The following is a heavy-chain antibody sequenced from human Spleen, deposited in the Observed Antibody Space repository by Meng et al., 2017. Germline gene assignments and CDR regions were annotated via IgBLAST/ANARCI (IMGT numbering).Heavy chain of an antibody. CDR1: GYTFTDYW. D-gene: IGHD1-14*01. J-gene: IGHJ6*02. V-gene: IGHV5-51*01. CDR2: MYPGDSYT. CDR3: GRPRTATSYYYSLDV. Sequence: GESLKISCMASGYTFTDYWIGCVRQMPGKGLEWMGIMYPGDSYTRYSPSFQGQVTISAEKSIRPAYLQGSRLKASDTAMYYWGRPRTATSYYYSLDVWGQGTMVTVSS.